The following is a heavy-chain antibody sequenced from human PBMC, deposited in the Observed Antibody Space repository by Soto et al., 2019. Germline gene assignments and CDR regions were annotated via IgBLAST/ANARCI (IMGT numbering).Heavy chain of an antibody. V-gene: IGHV3-30*18. D-gene: IGHD2-2*01. Sequence: GGSLRLSCAASGFTFSSYGMHWVRQAPGKGLEWVAVISYDGSNKYYADSVKGRFTISRDNSKNTLYLQMNSLRAEDTAVYYCAKDHHCSSTRCYGMDVWGQGTTVTVSS. CDR1: GFTFSSYG. CDR2: ISYDGSNK. CDR3: AKDHHCSSTRCYGMDV. J-gene: IGHJ6*02.